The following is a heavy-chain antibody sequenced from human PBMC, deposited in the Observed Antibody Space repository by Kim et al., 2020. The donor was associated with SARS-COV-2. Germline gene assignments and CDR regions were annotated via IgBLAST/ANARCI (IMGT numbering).Heavy chain of an antibody. Sequence: YCADSVTGRFTFSRDNSKSTLYLQMNSRRAEDTAVYYCAKVATMVRGAYVDYWGQGTLVTVSS. D-gene: IGHD3-10*01. CDR3: AKVATMVRGAYVDY. V-gene: IGHV3-23*01. J-gene: IGHJ4*02.